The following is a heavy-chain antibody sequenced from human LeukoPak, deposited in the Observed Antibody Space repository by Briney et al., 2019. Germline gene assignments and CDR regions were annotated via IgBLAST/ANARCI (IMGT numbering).Heavy chain of an antibody. Sequence: SETLSLTCAVYGGSFSGYYWSWIRQPPGKGLEWIGEINHSGSTNYNPSLKSRVTISVDTSKNQFSLKLSSVTAADTAVYYCARVSSYYYCGMDVWGKGTTVTVSS. CDR1: GGSFSGYY. CDR3: ARVSSYYYCGMDV. J-gene: IGHJ6*04. CDR2: INHSGST. V-gene: IGHV4-34*01. D-gene: IGHD3-3*02.